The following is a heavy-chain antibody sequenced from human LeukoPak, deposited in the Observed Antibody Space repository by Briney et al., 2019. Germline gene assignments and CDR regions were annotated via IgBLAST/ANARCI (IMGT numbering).Heavy chain of an antibody. CDR3: ARDRGPWGITYYGMDV. V-gene: IGHV4-59*01. CDR1: GGSISSYY. J-gene: IGHJ6*02. Sequence: SETLSLTCTVSGGSISSYYWSWIRQPLGKGLEWIGYIYYSGSTNYNPSLKSRVTISVDTSKNQFSLKLSSVTAADTAVYYCARDRGPWGITYYGMDVWGQGTTVTVSS. CDR2: IYYSGST. D-gene: IGHD3-16*01.